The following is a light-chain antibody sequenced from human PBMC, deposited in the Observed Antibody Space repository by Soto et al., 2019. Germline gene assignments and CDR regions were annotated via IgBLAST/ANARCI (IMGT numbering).Light chain of an antibody. Sequence: QSALTQPASVSGSPGQSITISCTGTSSDVGGYNYVSWYQQHPDKAPKLMIYEVSHRPSGISNRFSGSKSGNTASLTISGLQAEDEADYYCSSYTSFNHILFGGGTKVTVL. J-gene: IGLJ2*01. CDR2: EVS. CDR3: SSYTSFNHIL. V-gene: IGLV2-14*01. CDR1: SSDVGGYNY.